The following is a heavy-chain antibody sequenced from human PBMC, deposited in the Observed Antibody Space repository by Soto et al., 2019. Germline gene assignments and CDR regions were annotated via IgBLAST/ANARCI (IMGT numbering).Heavy chain of an antibody. CDR1: GFNFSNYG. J-gene: IGHJ4*02. Sequence: QVQLVESGGGVVQPGRSLRLSCAASGFNFSNYGMHWVRHAPGKGLEWVAVISYGGSNKYYADSVKGRFTISRDNSKNTLYLQMNSLRAEDTAVYYCAKDRSWEVVYFDYWGQGTLVTVSS. CDR2: ISYGGSNK. D-gene: IGHD3-10*01. V-gene: IGHV3-30*18. CDR3: AKDRSWEVVYFDY.